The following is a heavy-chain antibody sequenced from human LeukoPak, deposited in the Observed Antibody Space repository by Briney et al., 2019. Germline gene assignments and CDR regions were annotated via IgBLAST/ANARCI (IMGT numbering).Heavy chain of an antibody. J-gene: IGHJ4*02. D-gene: IGHD5-24*01. V-gene: IGHV1-69*05. Sequence: SVKVSCKASGGTFSSYAISWLRQAPGQGLEWMGGIIPIFGTANYAQKFQGRVTITTDESTSTAYMELSSLRSEDTAVYYCARFRDGYNYGYFDYWGQGTLVTVSS. CDR2: IIPIFGTA. CDR3: ARFRDGYNYGYFDY. CDR1: GGTFSSYA.